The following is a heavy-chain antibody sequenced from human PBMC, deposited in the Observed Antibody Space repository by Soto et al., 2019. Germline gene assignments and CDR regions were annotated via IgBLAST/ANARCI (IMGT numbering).Heavy chain of an antibody. CDR3: ARDWPPSVPSGLVPLDRNWYFDL. Sequence: GGSLRLSCAASGFTFSSYSMNWVRQAPGKGLEWVSSISSSSSYIYYADSVKGRFTISRDNAKNSLYLQMNSLRAEDTAVYYCARDWPPSVPSGLVPLDRNWYFDLWGRGTLVTVSS. CDR2: ISSSSSYI. J-gene: IGHJ2*01. D-gene: IGHD6-19*01. CDR1: GFTFSSYS. V-gene: IGHV3-21*01.